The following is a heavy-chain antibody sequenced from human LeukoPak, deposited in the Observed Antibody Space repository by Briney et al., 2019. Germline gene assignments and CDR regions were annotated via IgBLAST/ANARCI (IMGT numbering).Heavy chain of an antibody. J-gene: IGHJ4*02. V-gene: IGHV1-24*01. CDR3: AKSDLYDFWSGSLDY. CDR2: FDPEDGET. Sequence: EASVKVSCKVSGYTLTELSMHWVRQAPGKGLEWMGGFDPEDGETIYAQKFQGRVTMTEDTSTDTAYMELSSLRSEDTAVYYCAKSDLYDFWSGSLDYWGQGTLVTVSS. CDR1: GYTLTELS. D-gene: IGHD3-3*01.